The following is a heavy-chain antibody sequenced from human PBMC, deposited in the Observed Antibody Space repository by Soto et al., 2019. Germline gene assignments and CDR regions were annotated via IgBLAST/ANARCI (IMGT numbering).Heavy chain of an antibody. CDR1: GFTLTTYA. Sequence: DVQLLESGGGLVQPGGSLRLSCATSGFTLTTYAMSWVRQAPGKGLEWVSSMSGSGGNTYYANSVKGRFTISRDNSENTLYLQMNSLRAEDAAVYYCAKDSRRDCSTTTCYLFDYWGQGTLVTVS. D-gene: IGHD2-2*01. CDR3: AKDSRRDCSTTTCYLFDY. J-gene: IGHJ4*02. CDR2: MSGSGGNT. V-gene: IGHV3-23*01.